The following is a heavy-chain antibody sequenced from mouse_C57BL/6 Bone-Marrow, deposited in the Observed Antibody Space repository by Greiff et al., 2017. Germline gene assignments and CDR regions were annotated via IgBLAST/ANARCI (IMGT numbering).Heavy chain of an antibody. J-gene: IGHJ4*01. CDR3: SRAMDY. CDR2: IDPETGGT. Sequence: QVQLKQSRAELVRHGASVTLSCKASGYPSTDSEMHWVQQTTVHGLEWIGAIDPETGGTAYNQKFKGKAILTADKSSSTAYMELRSLTSEDSAVYYCSRAMDYWGQGTSVTVSS. CDR1: GYPSTDSE. V-gene: IGHV1-15*01.